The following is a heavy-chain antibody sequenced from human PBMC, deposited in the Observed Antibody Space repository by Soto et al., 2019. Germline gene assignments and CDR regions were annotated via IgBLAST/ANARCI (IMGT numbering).Heavy chain of an antibody. CDR3: ARAPNVSGSAQTRPEF. J-gene: IGHJ4*02. V-gene: IGHV4-34*01. CDR1: SGSLSGYY. CDR2: ISPRGTT. D-gene: IGHD6-6*01. Sequence: SSETLSLTCSLYSGSLSGYYWSWIRQPPGKGLEWIGEISPRGTTNYSPSPKSRVSISVDTSKNQFSLNLTSLTAAATAVYYCARAPNVSGSAQTRPEFWGQGSLGTSPQ.